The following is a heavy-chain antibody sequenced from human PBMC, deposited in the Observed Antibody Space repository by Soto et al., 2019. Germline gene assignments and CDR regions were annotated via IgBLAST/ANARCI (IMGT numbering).Heavy chain of an antibody. CDR2: IYYGGIT. D-gene: IGHD6-19*01. J-gene: IGHJ5*02. CDR3: ARSTVAGTRWFDP. CDR1: GGSITSGGYY. Sequence: SETLSLTCSVSGGSITSGGYYWNWIRQHPGKGLEWIGYIYYGGITYYNPSLKSRITISVDTSKNQFSLKLSSATAADTAVYYCARSTVAGTRWFDPWGQGTLVTVSS. V-gene: IGHV4-31*03.